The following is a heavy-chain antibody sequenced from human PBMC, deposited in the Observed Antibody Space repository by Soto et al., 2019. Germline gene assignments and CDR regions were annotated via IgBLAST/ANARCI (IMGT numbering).Heavy chain of an antibody. Sequence: SLRLSCAADGFAFSSYRKNCVLQAPGKGLEWVSYISSSSSTIYYADSVKGRFTISRDNAKNSLYLQMNSLRDEDTAVYYCARDLYYYYGMDVWGQGTTVTVSS. CDR1: GFAFSSYR. V-gene: IGHV3-48*02. J-gene: IGHJ6*02. CDR2: ISSSSSTI. CDR3: ARDLYYYYGMDV.